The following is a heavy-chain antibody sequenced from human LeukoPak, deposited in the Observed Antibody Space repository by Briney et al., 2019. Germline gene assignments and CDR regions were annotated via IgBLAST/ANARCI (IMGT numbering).Heavy chain of an antibody. J-gene: IGHJ4*02. V-gene: IGHV4-39*07. CDR2: IYYSGST. CDR3: ARWAKDLMDY. CDR1: GGSISSSSYY. Sequence: SETLSLTCTVSGGSISSSSYYWGWLRQPPGKGLEWIGSIYYSGSTYYNPSLKSRVTISVDTSKNQFSLKMTSVTAADTAVYYCARWAKDLMDYWGQGTLVTVSS. D-gene: IGHD3-16*01.